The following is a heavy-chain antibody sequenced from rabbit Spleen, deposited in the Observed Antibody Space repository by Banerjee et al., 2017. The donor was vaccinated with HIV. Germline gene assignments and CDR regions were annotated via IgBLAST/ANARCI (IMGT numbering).Heavy chain of an antibody. J-gene: IGHJ4*01. CDR1: GFSFSITYY. Sequence: QSLEESGGDLVKPGASLTLTCTASGFSFSITYYMCWVRQAPGKGPEWIACIYNGDGSTYYASWVNGRFTISKTSSTTVTLQMTSLTAADTATYFCARDLDGIIGWNFGWWGQGTLVTVS. V-gene: IGHV1S40*01. CDR2: IYNGDGST. D-gene: IGHD1-1*01. CDR3: ARDLDGIIGWNFGW.